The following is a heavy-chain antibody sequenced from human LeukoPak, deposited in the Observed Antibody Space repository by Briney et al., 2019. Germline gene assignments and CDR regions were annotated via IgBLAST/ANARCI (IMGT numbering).Heavy chain of an antibody. Sequence: PGGSLRLSCAASGFTFSTYAMHWVRQAPGKGLEWVALISYHGSNTYYADSVKGRFTISRDNSKNTLYLQMNSLRAEDTAVYYCASRGRRSSYYYDSSGAGPFDYWGQGTLVTVSS. V-gene: IGHV3-30*14. J-gene: IGHJ4*02. CDR2: ISYHGSNT. CDR1: GFTFSTYA. CDR3: ASRGRRSSYYYDSSGAGPFDY. D-gene: IGHD3-22*01.